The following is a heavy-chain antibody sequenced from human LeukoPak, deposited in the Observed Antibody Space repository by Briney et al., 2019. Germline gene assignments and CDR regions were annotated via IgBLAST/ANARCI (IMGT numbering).Heavy chain of an antibody. V-gene: IGHV1-18*01. J-gene: IGHJ3*02. D-gene: IGHD6-25*01. Sequence: ASVKVSCKASGYTFTSYGISWVRQAPGQGLEWMVWISAYNGNTNYAQKFQGRVTMPTDTSTSTAYMELRSLRSDDSAVYYCATPRAAGAFDIWGQGTMVTVSS. CDR2: ISAYNGNT. CDR1: GYTFTSYG. CDR3: ATPRAAGAFDI.